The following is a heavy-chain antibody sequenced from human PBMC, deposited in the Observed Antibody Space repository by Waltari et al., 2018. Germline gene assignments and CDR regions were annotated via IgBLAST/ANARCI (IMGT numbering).Heavy chain of an antibody. CDR2: IIPIVGTA. J-gene: IGHJ4*02. Sequence: QVQLVQSGAEVKKPGSSVKVSCKASGGNFTSYAISWVRQAPGQGLEWRGGIIPIVGTANYAQKFQGRVTITADESTSTAYMELSSLRSEDTAVYYCARALLGTVTIFDYWGQGTLVTVSS. CDR1: GGNFTSYA. V-gene: IGHV1-69*13. D-gene: IGHD4-17*01. CDR3: ARALLGTVTIFDY.